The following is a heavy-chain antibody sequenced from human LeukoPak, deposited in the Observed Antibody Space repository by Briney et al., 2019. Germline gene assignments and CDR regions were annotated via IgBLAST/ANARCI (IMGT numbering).Heavy chain of an antibody. CDR3: ARDHYYGSGNLYWLDP. CDR2: ISGYNGNT. D-gene: IGHD3-10*01. V-gene: IGHV1-18*01. Sequence: ASVKVSCKASGYTFTTIGISWVRQAPGQGLEWMGWISGYNGNTNYAQKLQGRVTMTTDTSTSTAYMELRSLRSDDTAVYYCARDHYYGSGNLYWLDPWGQGTLVTVSS. CDR1: GYTFTTIG. J-gene: IGHJ5*02.